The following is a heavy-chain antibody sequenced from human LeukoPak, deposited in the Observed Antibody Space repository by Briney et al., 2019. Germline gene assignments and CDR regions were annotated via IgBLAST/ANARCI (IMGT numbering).Heavy chain of an antibody. CDR2: IYYSGST. Sequence: SETLSLTCTVSGGSISSYYWSWIRQPPGKGLEWIGYIYYSGSTNYNPSLKSRVTISVDTSKNQFSLKLSSVTAADTAVYYCVRSYGDYARVFDYWGQGTLITVSS. D-gene: IGHD4-17*01. CDR3: VRSYGDYARVFDY. J-gene: IGHJ4*02. V-gene: IGHV4-59*01. CDR1: GGSISSYY.